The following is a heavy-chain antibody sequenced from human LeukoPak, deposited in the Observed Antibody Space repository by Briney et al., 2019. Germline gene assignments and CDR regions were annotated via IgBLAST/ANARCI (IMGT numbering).Heavy chain of an antibody. D-gene: IGHD2-8*01. Sequence: SVKVSCQASGGTFSSYTISWVRQAPGQGLEWMGRIIPILGIANYAQKFQGRVTITADKSTSTAYMELSSLRSEDTAVYYCARGGYCTNGVCYRSGPYGMDVWGQGTTVTVSS. CDR3: ARGGYCTNGVCYRSGPYGMDV. J-gene: IGHJ6*02. CDR2: IIPILGIA. CDR1: GGTFSSYT. V-gene: IGHV1-69*02.